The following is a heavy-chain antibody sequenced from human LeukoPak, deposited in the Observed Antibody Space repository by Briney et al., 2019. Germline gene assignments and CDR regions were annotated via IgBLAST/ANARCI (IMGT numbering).Heavy chain of an antibody. CDR3: ARDITMVRGVTISN. V-gene: IGHV1-69*13. CDR2: IIPIFGTA. D-gene: IGHD3-10*01. CDR1: GGTFSSYA. Sequence: GASVKVSCKSSGGTFSSYAISWVRQAPGQGLEWMGGIIPIFGTANYAQKFQGRVTITADESTSTAYMELSSLRSEDTAVYYCARDITMVRGVTISNWGQGTLVTVSS. J-gene: IGHJ4*02.